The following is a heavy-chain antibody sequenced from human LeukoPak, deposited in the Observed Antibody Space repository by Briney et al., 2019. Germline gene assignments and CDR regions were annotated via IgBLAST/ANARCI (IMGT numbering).Heavy chain of an antibody. V-gene: IGHV4-34*01. CDR2: INDSGST. D-gene: IGHD6-19*01. Sequence: SETLSLTCDVYGGSLSGFYWIWIRQSPGTGLQWIGEINDSGSTYYNPSLKSRVTISVDTSKNQFSLKLSSVTAADTAVYYCARDLGQWLVWFGDAFDIWGQGTMVTVSS. J-gene: IGHJ3*02. CDR1: GGSLSGFY. CDR3: ARDLGQWLVWFGDAFDI.